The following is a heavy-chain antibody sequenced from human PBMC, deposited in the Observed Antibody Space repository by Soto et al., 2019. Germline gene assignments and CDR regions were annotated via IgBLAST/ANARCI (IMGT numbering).Heavy chain of an antibody. CDR1: GGSIGTYY. J-gene: IGHJ4*02. D-gene: IGHD3-9*01. Sequence: SETLSLTCTVSGGSIGTYYWSWIRQPPGKGLEWIGYIYYRGNTDYNPSLKSRVTISLDTPKNQFSLKLSSVTAADTAVYYCARHPGYYDILTGYTTYYFDSWGQGIFVTVSS. CDR3: ARHPGYYDILTGYTTYYFDS. CDR2: IYYRGNT. V-gene: IGHV4-59*08.